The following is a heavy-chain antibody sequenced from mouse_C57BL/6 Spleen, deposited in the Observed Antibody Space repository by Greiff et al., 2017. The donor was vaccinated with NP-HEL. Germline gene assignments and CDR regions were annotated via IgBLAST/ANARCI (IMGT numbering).Heavy chain of an antibody. V-gene: IGHV1-9*01. J-gene: IGHJ2*01. CDR2: ILPGSGST. D-gene: IGHD2-3*01. CDR3: ARGNDRYYGGY. Sequence: QVQLKEPGAELMKPGASVKLSCKATGYTFTGYWIEWVKQRPVQGLEWIGEILPGSGSTNYNEKFKGKATFTADTSSTTAYMQLSSLTTEYSAPSFCARGNDRYYGGYWGQGTTLTVSS. CDR1: GYTFTGYW.